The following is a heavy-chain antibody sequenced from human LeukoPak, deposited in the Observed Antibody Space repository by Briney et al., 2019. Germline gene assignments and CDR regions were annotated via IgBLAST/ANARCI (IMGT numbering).Heavy chain of an antibody. J-gene: IGHJ4*02. CDR2: ISPSGDIT. CDR1: GFIFSSHG. CDR3: AKDGLGVITMIVTPYYFDY. D-gene: IGHD3-22*01. V-gene: IGHV3-23*01. Sequence: GGSLRLSCAASGFIFSSHGMNWVRQAPGKGLEWVSGISPSGDITYYADSVKGRFTISRDNSKNTLYLQMNSLRAEDTAVYYCAKDGLGVITMIVTPYYFDYWGQGTLVTVSS.